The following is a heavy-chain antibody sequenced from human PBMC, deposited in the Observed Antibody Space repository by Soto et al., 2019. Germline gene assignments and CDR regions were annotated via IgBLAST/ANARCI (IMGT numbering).Heavy chain of an antibody. V-gene: IGHV3-15*01. J-gene: IGHJ3*02. CDR1: GFTFSNAW. CDR3: TTSSITMIVVVIDYDAFDI. D-gene: IGHD3-22*01. Sequence: PGGSLRLSCAASGFTFSNAWMSWVRQAPGKGLEWVGRIKSKTDGGTTDYAAPVKGRFTISRDDSKNTLYLQMNSLKTEDTAVYYCTTSSITMIVVVIDYDAFDIWGQGTMVTVSS. CDR2: IKSKTDGGTT.